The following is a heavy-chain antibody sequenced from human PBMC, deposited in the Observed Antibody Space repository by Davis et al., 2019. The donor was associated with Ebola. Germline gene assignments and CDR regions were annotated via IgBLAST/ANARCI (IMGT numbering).Heavy chain of an antibody. CDR3: AKLGYNWNGKYDY. D-gene: IGHD1-20*01. CDR2: ISYDGSNK. J-gene: IGHJ4*02. Sequence: GESLKISCAASGFTFSSYGMHWVRQAPGKGLEWVAVISYDGSNKYYADSVKGRFTISRDNSKNTLYLQMNSLRAEDTAVYYCAKLGYNWNGKYDYWGQGTLVTVSS. V-gene: IGHV3-30*18. CDR1: GFTFSSYG.